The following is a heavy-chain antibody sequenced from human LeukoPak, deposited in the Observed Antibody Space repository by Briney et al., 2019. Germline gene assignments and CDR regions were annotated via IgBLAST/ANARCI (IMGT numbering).Heavy chain of an antibody. CDR2: IRQDGSEK. CDR3: AKGDGLSNWFDP. CDR1: GFTFSTYW. J-gene: IGHJ5*02. D-gene: IGHD3-16*01. V-gene: IGHV3-7*01. Sequence: GGSLRLSCAASGFTFSTYWMNWVRQAPGKGLEWVANIRQDGSEKYFVDSVKGRFTISRDNAKNSLYLQMNSLRAEDTAVYYCAKGDGLSNWFDPWGQGTLVTVTS.